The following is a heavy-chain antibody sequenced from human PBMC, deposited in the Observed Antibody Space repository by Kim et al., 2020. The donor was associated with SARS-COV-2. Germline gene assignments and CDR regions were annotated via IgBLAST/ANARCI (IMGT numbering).Heavy chain of an antibody. CDR3: ARLYSSGWAFGY. D-gene: IGHD6-19*01. CDR1: GGSISSSSYY. CDR2: IYYSGST. Sequence: SETLSLTCTVSGGSISSSSYYWGWIRQPPGKGLEWIGSIYYSGSTYYNPSLKSRVTISVDTSKNQFSLKLSSVTAADTAVYYCARLYSSGWAFGYWGQGTLVTVSS. V-gene: IGHV4-39*01. J-gene: IGHJ4*02.